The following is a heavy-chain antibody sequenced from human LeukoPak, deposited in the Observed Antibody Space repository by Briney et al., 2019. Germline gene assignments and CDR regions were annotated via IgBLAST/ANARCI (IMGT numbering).Heavy chain of an antibody. Sequence: PGGSLRLSCAASGFTFSSYSMNWVRQAPEKGLEWVSYISSSSSTIYYADSVKGRFTISRDNAKNSLYLQMNSLRAEDTAVYYCARASGCGGDCYAFDYWGQGTLVTVSS. J-gene: IGHJ4*02. V-gene: IGHV3-48*01. D-gene: IGHD2-21*01. CDR2: ISSSSSTI. CDR3: ARASGCGGDCYAFDY. CDR1: GFTFSSYS.